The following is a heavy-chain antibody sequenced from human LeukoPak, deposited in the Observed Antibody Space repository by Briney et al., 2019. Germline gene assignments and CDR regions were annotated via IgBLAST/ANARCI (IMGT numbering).Heavy chain of an antibody. CDR2: IYISGTT. J-gene: IGHJ4*02. D-gene: IGHD4-17*01. V-gene: IGHV4-4*07. Sequence: SETLSLTCTISGASISTYYWTWLRQPAGKGLEWIGRIYISGTTNYNPSLKSRVTMSVDTSKNQFSLKLSSVTAADTAVYYCARGYGDYVGIENYFDYWGQGTLVTVSS. CDR1: GASISTYY. CDR3: ARGYGDYVGIENYFDY.